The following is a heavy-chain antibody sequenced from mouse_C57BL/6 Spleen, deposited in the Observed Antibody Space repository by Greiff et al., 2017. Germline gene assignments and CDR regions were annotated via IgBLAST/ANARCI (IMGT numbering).Heavy chain of an antibody. CDR2: IDSETGGT. CDR3: TRSLRYCDY. CDR1: GYTFTDYE. J-gene: IGHJ2*01. D-gene: IGHD1-1*01. V-gene: IGHV1-15*01. Sequence: QVQLQQSGAELVRPGASVTLSCKASGYTFTDYEMHWVKQTPVHGLEWIGAIDSETGGTAYNQKFNGKAILTADKATCTAYMELRSLTSEDSAVYYCTRSLRYCDYWGQGTTLTVSS.